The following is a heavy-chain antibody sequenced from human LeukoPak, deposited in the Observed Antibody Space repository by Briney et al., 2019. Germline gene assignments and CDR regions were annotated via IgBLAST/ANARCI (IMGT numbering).Heavy chain of an antibody. V-gene: IGHV3-30*04. CDR2: ISYDGSNK. D-gene: IGHD6-13*01. Sequence: GRSLRLSCAASGFTFSSYAMHWVRQAPGKGLEWVAVISYDGSNKYYADSVKGRFTISRDNSKNTLYLQMNSLRAGDTAVYYCAKSDTPWGSWYYFDYWGQGTLVTVSS. CDR1: GFTFSSYA. CDR3: AKSDTPWGSWYYFDY. J-gene: IGHJ4*02.